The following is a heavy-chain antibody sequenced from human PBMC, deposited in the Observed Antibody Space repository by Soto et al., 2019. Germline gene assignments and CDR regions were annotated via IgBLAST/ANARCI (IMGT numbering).Heavy chain of an antibody. D-gene: IGHD2-2*01. CDR3: ARENGHCTDACNRGAFDI. V-gene: IGHV3-21*01. CDR1: GFTFSEYS. Sequence: EEQVVESGGGLVKPGWSLRLSCAASGFTFSEYSMLWVRQAPGRGLEWLSFIANGDNHIFYSDSVKGRFTISRDNAKNSVYLQLNSLRADDSAVYYCARENGHCTDACNRGAFDIWGQGTMVTVSS. CDR2: IANGDNHI. J-gene: IGHJ3*02.